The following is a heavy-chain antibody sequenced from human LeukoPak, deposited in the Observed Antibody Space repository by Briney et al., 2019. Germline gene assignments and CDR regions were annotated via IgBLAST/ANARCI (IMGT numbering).Heavy chain of an antibody. CDR1: GGSISSGGYY. CDR3: ARGAALCYYYDSSGYDCAFDI. V-gene: IGHV4-30-2*01. D-gene: IGHD3-22*01. J-gene: IGHJ3*02. Sequence: SQTLSLTCTVSGGSISSGGYYWSWIRQPPGKGLEWIGYIYHSGSTYYNPSLKSRVTISVDRSKNQFSLKLSSVTAADTAVYYCARGAALCYYYDSSGYDCAFDIWGQGTMVTVS. CDR2: IYHSGST.